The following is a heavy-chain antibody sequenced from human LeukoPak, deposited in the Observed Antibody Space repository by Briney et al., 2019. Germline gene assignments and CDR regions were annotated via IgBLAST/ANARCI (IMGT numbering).Heavy chain of an antibody. CDR3: ARAGYTSTWTFDY. Sequence: ASETLSLTCSVSGGSIRSYFWSWIRQSAGRGLEHIGRIYSTGSTNYSPSLTNRVSMSVDTSKNQFSLTLTSVTAADTAMYFCARAGYTSTWTFDYWGQGILVTVPS. J-gene: IGHJ4*02. CDR2: IYSTGST. CDR1: GGSIRSYF. V-gene: IGHV4-4*07. D-gene: IGHD3-16*02.